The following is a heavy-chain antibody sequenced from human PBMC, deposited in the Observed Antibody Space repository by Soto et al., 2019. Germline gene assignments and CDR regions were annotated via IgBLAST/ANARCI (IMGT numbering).Heavy chain of an antibody. J-gene: IGHJ4*02. V-gene: IGHV3-30*03. CDR2: ISYDGSVK. CDR3: TRDQNSGWSSSYYFDF. D-gene: IGHD6-19*01. CDR1: GFPFSSYA. Sequence: GGSLRLSCAASGFPFSSYAMHWVRQAPGKGLEWVAIISYDGSVKYYADSVKGRFTISRDNSKNTLYLQMNSLRAVDTAVYFCTRDQNSGWSSSYYFDFWGQGTLVTVSS.